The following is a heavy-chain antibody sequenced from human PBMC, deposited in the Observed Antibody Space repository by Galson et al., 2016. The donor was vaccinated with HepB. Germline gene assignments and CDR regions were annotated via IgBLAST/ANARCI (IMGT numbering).Heavy chain of an antibody. CDR3: ARRGAGYYGMDV. CDR1: GDSISDGSYY. Sequence: ETLSLTCVVSGDSISDGSYYWDWIRQPPGKGLEWIGSIYVSGSTYYNPSLRTRVTISLDTSKNQFSLKLTSVTAADTAPYYCARRGAGYYGMDVWGQGITVTVSS. CDR2: IYVSGST. V-gene: IGHV4-39*01. D-gene: IGHD3-3*01. J-gene: IGHJ6*02.